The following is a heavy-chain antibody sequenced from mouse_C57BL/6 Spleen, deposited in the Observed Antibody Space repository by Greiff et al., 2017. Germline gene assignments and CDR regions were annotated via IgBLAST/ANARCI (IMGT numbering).Heavy chain of an antibody. Sequence: EVQLQQSGPGLVKPSQTVFLTCTVTGISITTGNYRWSWIRQFPGNKLEWIGYIYYSGTITYNPSLTSRTTITRDTPKNQFFLEMNSLTAEDTATYYCAREGNYGTMDYWGQGTSVTVSS. D-gene: IGHD2-1*01. CDR2: IYYSGTI. CDR1: GISITTGNYR. V-gene: IGHV3-5*01. CDR3: AREGNYGTMDY. J-gene: IGHJ4*01.